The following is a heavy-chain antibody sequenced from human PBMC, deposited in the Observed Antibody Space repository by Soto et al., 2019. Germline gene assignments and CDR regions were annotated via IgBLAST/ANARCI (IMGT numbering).Heavy chain of an antibody. V-gene: IGHV3-30*18. CDR2: ISYDGGNK. D-gene: IGHD5-18*01. CDR3: AKDQGRGGYSDGYFSPYFDY. Sequence: QVQLAESGGGVVQPGSSLRLTCAGSGFTFSSYAMHWVRQAPGKGLKWVAVISYDGGNKYYADSVKGRFTISRDNSENTLYLRMNRLRAEDTAVYYCAKDQGRGGYSDGYFSPYFDYWGQGTLVTVSS. J-gene: IGHJ4*02. CDR1: GFTFSSYA.